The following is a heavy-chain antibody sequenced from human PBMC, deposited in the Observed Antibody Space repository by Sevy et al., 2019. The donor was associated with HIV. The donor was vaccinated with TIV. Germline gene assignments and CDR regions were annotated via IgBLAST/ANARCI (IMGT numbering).Heavy chain of an antibody. CDR3: ARAPAGVVVPGAPSWFDP. J-gene: IGHJ5*02. CDR1: GGSFSGYY. V-gene: IGHV4-34*01. D-gene: IGHD2-2*01. Sequence: SETLSLTCAVYGGSFSGYYWNWIRQSPGKGLEWIGEINYSGSTHYNPSLKSRVTISVYMSKNQLSLRLNSVTAADTAVHYWARAPAGVVVPGAPSWFDPWGQGTLVTVSS. CDR2: INYSGST.